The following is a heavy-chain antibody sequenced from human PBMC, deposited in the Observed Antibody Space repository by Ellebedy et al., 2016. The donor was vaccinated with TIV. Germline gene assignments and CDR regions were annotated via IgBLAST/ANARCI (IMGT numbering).Heavy chain of an antibody. D-gene: IGHD3-3*01. CDR1: GYTFTSYG. CDR2: IIPILGIA. J-gene: IGHJ6*02. Sequence: AASVKVSCKASGYTFTSYGISWVRQAPGQGLEWMGRIIPILGIANYAQKFQGRVTITADKSTSTAYMELSSLRSEDTAVYYCARDRRRIVRFLEWFGDRYYGMDVWGQGTTVTVSS. V-gene: IGHV1-69*04. CDR3: ARDRRRIVRFLEWFGDRYYGMDV.